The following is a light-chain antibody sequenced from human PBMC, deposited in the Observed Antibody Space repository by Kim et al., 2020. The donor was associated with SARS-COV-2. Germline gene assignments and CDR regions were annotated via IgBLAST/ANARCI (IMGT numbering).Light chain of an antibody. CDR1: SSDVGGYNY. J-gene: IGLJ2*01. CDR2: DVS. Sequence: QSALTQPASVSGSPGQSTTISCTGTSSDVGGYNYVSWYQQHPGKAPKLMIYDVSKRPSGVSNRFSGSKSGNTASLTISGLQAEDEADYYCSSHTTTNTLVFGGGTRLTVL. CDR3: SSHTTTNTLV. V-gene: IGLV2-14*01.